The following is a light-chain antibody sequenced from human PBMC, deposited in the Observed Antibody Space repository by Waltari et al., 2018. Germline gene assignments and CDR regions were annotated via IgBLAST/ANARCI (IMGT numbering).Light chain of an antibody. CDR2: KAS. CDR3: QQYNRYST. Sequence: DIQMTQSPSTLSASVGDRVAITCRASQSVNSWLAWYQQKPGKAPKFLIYKASILESGVPSRFSGSGSGTEFTLTISNLQPEDFATYYCQQYNRYSTFGQGTKVELK. CDR1: QSVNSW. J-gene: IGKJ1*01. V-gene: IGKV1-5*03.